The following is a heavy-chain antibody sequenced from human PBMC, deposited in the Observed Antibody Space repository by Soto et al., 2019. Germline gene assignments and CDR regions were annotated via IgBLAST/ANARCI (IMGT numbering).Heavy chain of an antibody. D-gene: IGHD6-6*01. J-gene: IGHJ6*03. CDR3: ARRARPDFYYMDV. CDR2: ISSNGVGT. CDR1: GFTLSGYA. Sequence: EVQLAESGGGLAQPGGSLRLSCAASGFTLSGYAMDWVRQAPGKGLEYVAGISSNGVGTYYANSVQGRFTISRDHSKNTVYLQMGSRRREDMAVYYCARRARPDFYYMDVWGKGTTVTVS. V-gene: IGHV3-64*01.